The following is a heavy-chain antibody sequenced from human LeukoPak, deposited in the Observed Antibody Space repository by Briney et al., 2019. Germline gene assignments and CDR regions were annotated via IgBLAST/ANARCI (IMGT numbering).Heavy chain of an antibody. CDR1: GYTSTNNY. J-gene: IGHJ4*02. CDR3: ARDQEGFDY. CDR2: IYPRDGST. Sequence: ASVKVSCKASGYTSTNNYLHWVRQAPGQGLEWMGMIYPRDGSTSYAQNFQGRVTVTRDTSTTTVHMELRGLRSEDTAVYYCARDQEGFDYGGQGTVVTVSS. V-gene: IGHV1-46*01.